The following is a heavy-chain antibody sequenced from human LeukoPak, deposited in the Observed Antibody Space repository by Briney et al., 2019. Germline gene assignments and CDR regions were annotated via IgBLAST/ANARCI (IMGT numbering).Heavy chain of an antibody. CDR3: AKTSIQLWLLGDY. CDR2: ISGSGGST. Sequence: PGGSLRLSCAASGVTFSSYAMSWVRQAPGKGLEWVSAISGSGGSTYYADSVKGRFTISRDNSKNTLYLQMNSLRAEDTAVYYCAKTSIQLWLLGDYWGQGTLVTVSS. J-gene: IGHJ4*02. CDR1: GVTFSSYA. V-gene: IGHV3-23*01. D-gene: IGHD5-18*01.